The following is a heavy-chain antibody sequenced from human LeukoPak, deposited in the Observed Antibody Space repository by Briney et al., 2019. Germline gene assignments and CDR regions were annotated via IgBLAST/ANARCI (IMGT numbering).Heavy chain of an antibody. J-gene: IGHJ4*02. D-gene: IGHD3-22*01. Sequence: PGGSLRLSCAASGFTFSSYAMSWVRQAPGKGLEWVSAISGSGGSTYYADSVKGRFTISRDNSKNTLYLQMNSLRAEDTAVYYCAKGLKYRYYYDSSGYFPPFDYWGQGTLVTVSS. CDR1: GFTFSSYA. CDR2: ISGSGGST. CDR3: AKGLKYRYYYDSSGYFPPFDY. V-gene: IGHV3-23*01.